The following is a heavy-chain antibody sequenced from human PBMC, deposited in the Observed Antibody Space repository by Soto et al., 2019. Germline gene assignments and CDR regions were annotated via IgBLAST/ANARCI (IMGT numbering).Heavy chain of an antibody. J-gene: IGHJ4*02. Sequence: EVQLLESGGGLVPPGGSLRLTCAASGFNFGGHAMTWVRQAPGKGLEWISSLSVSGNTTYYADSARGRFTISRDNSKNMLYLHMDSLKVDDTALYSCAKSPPRILGYFDSWGQGALVTVSS. CDR3: AKSPPRILGYFDS. D-gene: IGHD2-15*01. CDR2: LSVSGNTT. V-gene: IGHV3-23*01. CDR1: GFNFGGHA.